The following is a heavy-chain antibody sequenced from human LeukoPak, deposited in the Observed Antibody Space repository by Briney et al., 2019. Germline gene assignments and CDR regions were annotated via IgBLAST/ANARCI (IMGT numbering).Heavy chain of an antibody. CDR2: IYYSGST. Sequence: SETLSLTCTVSGGSISSSSYYWGWIRQPPGKGLEWIGSIYYSGSTYYNPSLKSRVTISVDTSKTQFSLQLNSVTVADTAVYYCAKDKVFNSGSFDSWGQGILVTVSS. J-gene: IGHJ4*02. V-gene: IGHV4-39*07. D-gene: IGHD3-10*01. CDR3: AKDKVFNSGSFDS. CDR1: GGSISSSSYY.